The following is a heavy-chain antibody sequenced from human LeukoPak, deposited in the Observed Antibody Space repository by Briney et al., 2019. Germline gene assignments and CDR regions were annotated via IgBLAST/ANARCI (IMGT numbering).Heavy chain of an antibody. CDR3: AKMTSGWFGELHNKREFDY. CDR2: IYSDNT. D-gene: IGHD3-10*01. CDR1: GFTVSSNS. V-gene: IGHV3-66*03. J-gene: IGHJ4*02. Sequence: GGSLRLSCAVSGFTVSSNSMSWVRQAPGKGLEWVSFIYSDNTHYSDSVKGRFTISRDNSKNTLYLQMSSLRAEDTAVYYCAKMTSGWFGELHNKREFDYWGQGTLVTVSS.